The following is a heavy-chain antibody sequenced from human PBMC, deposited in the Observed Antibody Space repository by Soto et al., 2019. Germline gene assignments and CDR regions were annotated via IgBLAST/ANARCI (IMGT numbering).Heavy chain of an antibody. Sequence: ASVKVSCKVSGYTLTELSMHWVRQAPGKGLEWMGGFDPEDGETIYAQKFQGRVTMTEDTSTDTAYMELSSLRPEDTAVYYCATDSNSSGWSGAFDIWGQGTMVTVSS. CDR3: ATDSNSSGWSGAFDI. V-gene: IGHV1-24*01. D-gene: IGHD6-19*01. CDR2: FDPEDGET. J-gene: IGHJ3*02. CDR1: GYTLTELS.